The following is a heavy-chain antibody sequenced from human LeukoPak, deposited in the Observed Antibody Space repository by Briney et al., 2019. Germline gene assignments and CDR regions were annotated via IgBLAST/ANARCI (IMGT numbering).Heavy chain of an antibody. Sequence: PSETLSLTCTVSGGSISSGSYYWSWIRQPAGKGLEWIGRIYTSGSTNYNPSPKSRVTMSVDTSKNQFSLKLSSVTAADTAVYYCAREEMDGCDYWGQGTLVTVSS. D-gene: IGHD2-2*03. CDR1: GGSISSGSYY. V-gene: IGHV4-61*02. J-gene: IGHJ4*02. CDR2: IYTSGST. CDR3: AREEMDGCDY.